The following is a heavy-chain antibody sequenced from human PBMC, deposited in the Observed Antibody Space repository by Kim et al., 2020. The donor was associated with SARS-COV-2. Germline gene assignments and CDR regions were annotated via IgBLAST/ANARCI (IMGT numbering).Heavy chain of an antibody. CDR1: GGSFSGYY. V-gene: IGHV4-34*01. CDR2: INHSGST. J-gene: IGHJ4*02. CDR3: ARGIGLYNWNYDRPYYDILTGYNS. Sequence: SETLSLTCAVYGGSFSGYYWSWIRQPPGKGLEWIGEINHSGSTNYNPSLKSRVTISVDTSKNQFSLKLSSVTAADTAVYYCARGIGLYNWNYDRPYYDILTGYNSWGEGTLGTVSS. D-gene: IGHD3-9*01.